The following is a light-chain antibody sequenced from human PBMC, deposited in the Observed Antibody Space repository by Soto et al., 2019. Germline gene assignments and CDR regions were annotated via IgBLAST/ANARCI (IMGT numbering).Light chain of an antibody. CDR1: QSVGNR. CDR2: GAS. V-gene: IGKV3-20*01. J-gene: IGKJ5*01. CDR3: QQYGSSPIT. Sequence: EILFTQSPGTLSLSPGERVTLSCRASQSVGNRLAWYQQKPGQPPRLLISGASSRDTGIPDRFSGSGSATDFTLTISRLEPEDFELYYCQQYGSSPITFGQGTRLEI.